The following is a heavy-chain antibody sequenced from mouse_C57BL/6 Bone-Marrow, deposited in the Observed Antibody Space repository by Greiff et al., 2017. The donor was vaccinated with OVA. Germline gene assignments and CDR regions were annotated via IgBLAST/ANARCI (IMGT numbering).Heavy chain of an antibody. D-gene: IGHD1-1*01. CDR3: TRERLRSLFDY. CDR2: IDPETGGT. Sequence: VQLQESGAELVRPGASVTLSCKASGYTFTDYEMHWVKQTPVHGLEWIGAIDPETGGTAYNQKFKGKAILTADKSSSTAYMELRSLTSEDSAVYYCTRERLRSLFDYWGQGTTLTVSS. CDR1: GYTFTDYE. J-gene: IGHJ2*01. V-gene: IGHV1-15*01.